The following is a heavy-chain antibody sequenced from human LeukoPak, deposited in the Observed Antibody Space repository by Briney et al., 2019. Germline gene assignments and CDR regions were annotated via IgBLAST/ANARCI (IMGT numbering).Heavy chain of an antibody. J-gene: IGHJ4*02. D-gene: IGHD6-13*01. Sequence: PSETLSLTCAVSGGSISSSNWWSWVRQPPGEGLEWIGEIYHSGSTNYNPSLKSRVTISVDKSKNQFSLKLSSVTAADTAVYYCARQSAGYSSSWYAKGEFDYWGQGTLVTVSS. CDR2: IYHSGST. V-gene: IGHV4-4*02. CDR3: ARQSAGYSSSWYAKGEFDY. CDR1: GGSISSSNW.